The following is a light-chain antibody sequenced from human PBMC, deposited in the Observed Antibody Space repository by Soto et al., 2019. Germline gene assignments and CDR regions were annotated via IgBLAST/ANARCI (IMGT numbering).Light chain of an antibody. CDR2: SDN. CDR1: FSNIGSNS. Sequence: QSVLTQPPSASGTPGQRVTISCSGSFSNIGSNSVNWYQQLPGTAPKLLIYSDNQRPSGVPDRFSGSKSGTSASLAISGLLSEDEADYYCAAWDDSLMGVFGVGTQLTVL. J-gene: IGLJ3*02. V-gene: IGLV1-44*01. CDR3: AAWDDSLMGV.